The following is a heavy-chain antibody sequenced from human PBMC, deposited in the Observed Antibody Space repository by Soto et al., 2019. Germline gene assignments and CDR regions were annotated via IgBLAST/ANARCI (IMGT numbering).Heavy chain of an antibody. CDR1: GFTFSSYG. CDR2: ISYDGSNK. CDR3: AKWRDPNTSPLVDY. D-gene: IGHD2-2*02. J-gene: IGHJ4*02. V-gene: IGHV3-30*18. Sequence: GGSLRRSCGVSGFTFSSYGMHWFRQAPGKGLEWVAVISYDGSNKYYADSVKGRFTIPRDNSKNTLYLQMNSLRAEDTAVYYCAKWRDPNTSPLVDYWGQGTLVTVSS.